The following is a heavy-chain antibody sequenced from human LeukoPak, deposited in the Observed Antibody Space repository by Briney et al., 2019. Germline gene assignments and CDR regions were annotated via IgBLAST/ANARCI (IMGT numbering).Heavy chain of an antibody. CDR1: GFSFSAHW. D-gene: IGHD2-8*01. V-gene: IGHV3-74*01. CDR2: INGDATAT. J-gene: IGHJ4*02. Sequence: PGGSLRLSCAASGFSFSAHWRHWVRQAPGKGLVWVAQINGDATATNYAGSVKGRFTISRDNAKNTVHLQMSTLTAEDTAVYYCAKDKWWGASDHWGQGSLVTVSS. CDR3: AKDKWWGASDH.